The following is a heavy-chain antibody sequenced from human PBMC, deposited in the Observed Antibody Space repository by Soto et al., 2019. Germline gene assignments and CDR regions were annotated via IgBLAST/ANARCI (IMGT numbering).Heavy chain of an antibody. D-gene: IGHD1-26*01. CDR3: ASGSYYTPNRFAP. CDR1: GCSISSGGYY. Sequence: SETLSLTCTVSGCSISSGGYYWSWIRHHPGKGLEWIGYIYYSGSTYYNPSLKSRVTISVDTSKNQFSLKLSSVTAADTAVYYFASGSYYTPNRFAPRAQRTLVTVSS. CDR2: IYYSGST. J-gene: IGHJ5*02. V-gene: IGHV4-31*03.